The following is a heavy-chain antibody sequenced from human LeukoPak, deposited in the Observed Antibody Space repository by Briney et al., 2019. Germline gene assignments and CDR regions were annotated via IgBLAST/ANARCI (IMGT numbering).Heavy chain of an antibody. D-gene: IGHD3-16*02. V-gene: IGHV4-34*01. Sequence: GSXXXXYWSWIRQPPGKGLEWIGEINHSGSTNYNPSLKSRVTISVDTSKNQFSLKLSSVTAADTAVYYCARKKDNYVWGSYPIEGGNYFDYWGQGTLVTVSS. CDR1: GSXXXXY. CDR3: ARKKDNYVWGSYPIEGGNYFDY. CDR2: INHSGST. J-gene: IGHJ4*02.